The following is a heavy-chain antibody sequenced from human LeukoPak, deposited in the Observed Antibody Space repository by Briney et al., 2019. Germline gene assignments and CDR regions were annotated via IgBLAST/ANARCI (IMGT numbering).Heavy chain of an antibody. Sequence: SVKVSCKASGGTFSSYAISWVRQAPGQGLEWMGGIIPIFGTANYAQKFQGRVTITTDESTSTAYMELSSLRSEDTAVYYCARASEGAYSSSWSMDYWGQGTLVTVSS. D-gene: IGHD6-13*01. CDR2: IIPIFGTA. V-gene: IGHV1-69*05. J-gene: IGHJ4*02. CDR3: ARASEGAYSSSWSMDY. CDR1: GGTFSSYA.